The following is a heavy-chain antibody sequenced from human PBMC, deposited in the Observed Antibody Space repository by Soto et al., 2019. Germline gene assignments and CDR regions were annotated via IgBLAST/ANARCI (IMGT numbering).Heavy chain of an antibody. CDR1: GFTFSNYL. J-gene: IGHJ4*02. D-gene: IGHD1-26*01. Sequence: GGSLRPSWAAAGFTFSNYLMTWVHQAPGKGLEWVANIKEDGSEKHYVDSVKGRFTISRDNAKNSLYLQMNSLRVEDTAVYFCSRDAVVGAKALNCWGQGALVTVSS. V-gene: IGHV3-7*01. CDR3: SRDAVVGAKALNC. CDR2: IKEDGSEK.